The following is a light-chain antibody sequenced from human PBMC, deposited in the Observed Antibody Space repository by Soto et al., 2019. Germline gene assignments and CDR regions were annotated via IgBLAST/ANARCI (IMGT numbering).Light chain of an antibody. J-gene: IGKJ1*01. Sequence: DIVMTQSPDSLAVSLGERATINCKSSQSVLYSPNNNNYLAWFQQKPGQPPKLLIYWASTRESGAPARFSGSGSGTDFTLTISSLQSEDVAVYYCQQYYSSPWTFGQGTRVEIK. CDR3: QQYYSSPWT. CDR2: WAS. CDR1: QSVLYSPNNNNY. V-gene: IGKV4-1*01.